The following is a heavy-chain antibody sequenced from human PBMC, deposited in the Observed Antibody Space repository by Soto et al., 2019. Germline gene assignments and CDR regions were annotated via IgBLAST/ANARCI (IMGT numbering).Heavy chain of an antibody. Sequence: GGSLRLSCAASGFTFSSYSMNWVRQAPGKGLEWVSSISSSSSYIYYADSVKGRFTISRDNAKNSLYLQMNSLRAEDTAVYYCARDVTSSTYYYLSPGGLDPWGQGTLVTVSS. V-gene: IGHV3-21*01. J-gene: IGHJ5*02. CDR1: GFTFSSYS. CDR2: ISSSSSYI. CDR3: ARDVTSSTYYYLSPGGLDP. D-gene: IGHD3-22*01.